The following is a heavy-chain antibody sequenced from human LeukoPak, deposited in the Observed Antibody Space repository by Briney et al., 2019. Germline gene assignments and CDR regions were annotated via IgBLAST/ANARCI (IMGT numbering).Heavy chain of an antibody. CDR1: GFTFSSHG. CDR3: ARDRSTVTTWVDY. V-gene: IGHV3-23*01. J-gene: IGHJ4*02. D-gene: IGHD4-17*01. CDR2: ISGSGGST. Sequence: GGSLRLSCAVSGFTFSSHGMSWVRQAPGKGLEWVSGISGSGGSTYYADSVKGRFTIARDNSKNTLYLQMNSLRAEDTAVYYCARDRSTVTTWVDYWGQGTLVTVSS.